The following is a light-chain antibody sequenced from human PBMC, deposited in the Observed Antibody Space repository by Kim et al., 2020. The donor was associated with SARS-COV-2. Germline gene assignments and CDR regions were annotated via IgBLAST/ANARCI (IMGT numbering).Light chain of an antibody. CDR2: DVT. Sequence: GQSITTSFTATSRDIGGYNYVSRYQQHPGKAPKLMIDDVTTRPSAVSNRSSGSTSGNTASLTTSAPPAEDEAHYYCTSYTTVTTDIFGGGTQLTVL. J-gene: IGLJ2*01. CDR3: TSYTTVTTDI. CDR1: SRDIGGYNY. V-gene: IGLV2-14*03.